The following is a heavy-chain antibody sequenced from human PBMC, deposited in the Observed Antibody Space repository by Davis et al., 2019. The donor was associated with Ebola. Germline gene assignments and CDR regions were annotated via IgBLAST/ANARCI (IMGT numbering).Heavy chain of an antibody. D-gene: IGHD3-10*01. J-gene: IGHJ6*02. CDR1: GGSFSGYY. V-gene: IGHV4-34*01. CDR3: ARVLLLWCMDV. Sequence: GSLRLSCAVYGGSFSGYYWSWIRQPPGKGLEWIGEINHSGSTNYNPSLKSRVTISVDTSKNQFSLKLSSVTAADTAVYYCARVLLLWCMDVWGQGTTVTVSS. CDR2: INHSGST.